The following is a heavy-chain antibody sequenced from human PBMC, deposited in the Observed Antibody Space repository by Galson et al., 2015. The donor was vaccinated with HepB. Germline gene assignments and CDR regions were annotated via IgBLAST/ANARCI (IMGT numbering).Heavy chain of an antibody. CDR3: ARLYYYDSSGYYYYYYYGMDF. CDR1: GYTFTSYG. V-gene: IGHV1-18*04. J-gene: IGHJ6*02. CDR2: ISAYDGNT. D-gene: IGHD3-22*01. Sequence: SVKVSCKASGYTFTSYGISWVRQAPGQGLEWVGWISAYDGNTNYAQKLQGRVTMTTDTSTSTAYMELRSLRSDDTAVYYCARLYYYDSSGYYYYYYYGMDFWGQGTTVTVSS.